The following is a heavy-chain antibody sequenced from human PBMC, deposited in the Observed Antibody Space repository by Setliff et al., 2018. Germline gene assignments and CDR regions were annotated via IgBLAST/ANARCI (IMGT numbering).Heavy chain of an antibody. CDR2: VNHSGRTT. CDR3: ARDKGDGYGVDAYAGGGFDI. CDR1: GGSFSGYY. D-gene: IGHD4-17*01. Sequence: SETLSLTCAVYGGSFSGYYWSWIRQSPGKGLEWIGEVNHSGRTTNYNPSLNGRVSISMDTSKMQFSLRLRSVTAADTAVYFCARDKGDGYGVDAYAGGGFDIWGQGTMVTVSS. J-gene: IGHJ3*02. V-gene: IGHV4-34*01.